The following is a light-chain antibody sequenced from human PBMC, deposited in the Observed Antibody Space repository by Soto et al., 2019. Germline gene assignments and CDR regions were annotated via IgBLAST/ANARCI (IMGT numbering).Light chain of an antibody. V-gene: IGKV1-9*01. CDR1: QGISSY. Sequence: SQLTQSPSFLSASVGDRVTITCRASQGISSYLAWYQQKPGKAPKLLIYAASTLQSGVPSRFSGSGSGTEFTLTISSLQPEDFATYYCQQLNSYPPTFAQGTKVDNK. CDR2: AAS. CDR3: QQLNSYPPT. J-gene: IGKJ1*01.